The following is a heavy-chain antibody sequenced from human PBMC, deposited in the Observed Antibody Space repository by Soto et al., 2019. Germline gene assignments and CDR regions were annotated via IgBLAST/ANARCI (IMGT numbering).Heavy chain of an antibody. CDR3: AKAPSRGDYIPWYSYGHSFDY. CDR1: GFTFSSYG. D-gene: IGHD5-18*01. Sequence: GGSLRLSCAASGFTFSSYGMHWVRQAPGKGLEWVAVISYDGSNKYYADSVKGRFTISRDNSKNTLYLQMNSLSAEDTAVYYCAKAPSRGDYIPWYSYGHSFDYWGQGTLVTVSS. J-gene: IGHJ4*02. V-gene: IGHV3-30*18. CDR2: ISYDGSNK.